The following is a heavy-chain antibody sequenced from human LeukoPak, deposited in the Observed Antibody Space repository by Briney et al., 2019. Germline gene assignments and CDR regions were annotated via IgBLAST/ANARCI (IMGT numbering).Heavy chain of an antibody. J-gene: IGHJ6*03. CDR1: GGTFSSYA. Sequence: SVKVSCKASGGTFSSYAISWVRQAPGQGLEWMGGIIPIFGTANYAQKFQGRVTITTDESTSTAYMELSSLRSEDTAVYYCARDLAARPRSSQGYSYYYMDVWGKGTTVTVSS. D-gene: IGHD6-6*01. CDR3: ARDLAARPRSSQGYSYYYMDV. CDR2: IIPIFGTA. V-gene: IGHV1-69*05.